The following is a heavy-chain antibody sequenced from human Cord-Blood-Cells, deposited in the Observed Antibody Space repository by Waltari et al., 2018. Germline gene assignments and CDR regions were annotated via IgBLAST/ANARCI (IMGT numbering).Heavy chain of an antibody. CDR3: ARGKEKIFGVVIQDAYYFDY. D-gene: IGHD3-3*01. CDR1: GGSLSSGGYY. J-gene: IGHJ4*02. Sequence: QVQLQESGPGLVKPSQTLSLTCTVSGGSLSSGGYYWRWIRHHPGRGVEWIGYIYYSGSTYYNPSLKSRVTISVDTSKNQFSLKLSSVTAADTAVYYFARGKEKIFGVVIQDAYYFDYWGQGTLVTVSS. V-gene: IGHV4-31*03. CDR2: IYYSGST.